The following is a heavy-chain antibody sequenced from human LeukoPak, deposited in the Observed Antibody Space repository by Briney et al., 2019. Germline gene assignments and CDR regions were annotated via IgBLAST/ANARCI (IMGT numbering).Heavy chain of an antibody. Sequence: GGSLRLSCAASGFTFSSYAMHWVRQAPGKGLEWVAVISYDGSNKYYADSVKGRFTISRDNSKNTLYLQMNSLRAEDTAVYHCARDKWEEYYFDYWGQGTLVTVSS. V-gene: IGHV3-30*04. CDR1: GFTFSSYA. D-gene: IGHD1-26*01. J-gene: IGHJ4*02. CDR2: ISYDGSNK. CDR3: ARDKWEEYYFDY.